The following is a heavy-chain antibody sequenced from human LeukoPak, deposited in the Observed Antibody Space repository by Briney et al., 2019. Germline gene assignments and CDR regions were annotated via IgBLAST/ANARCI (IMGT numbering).Heavy chain of an antibody. J-gene: IGHJ6*02. CDR1: GGSFSGYY. Sequence: ETLSLTCAVYGGSFSGYYWSWVRQAPGKGLEWVSTISGSGGSTYYADSVKGRFTISRDNSKNTLYLQMNSLRAEDTAVYYCAKGRYGMDVWGQGTTVTVSS. CDR3: AKGRYGMDV. V-gene: IGHV3-23*01. CDR2: ISGSGGST.